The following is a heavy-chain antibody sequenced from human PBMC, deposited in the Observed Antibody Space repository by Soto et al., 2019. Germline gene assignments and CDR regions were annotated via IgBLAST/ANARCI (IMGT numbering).Heavy chain of an antibody. J-gene: IGHJ4*02. V-gene: IGHV4-34*01. Sequence: QVQLQQWGAGLVKPSETLSLSCAVYGQSFSGHSWAWIRQPPGKGLEWIGEINESGRTYYNPSLRSRVTSSTDKSKNQFSLKLSSVSSADTAAYFCARGSGIVALPGELEDVKYDYWGQGTLVNVSS. CDR1: GQSFSGHS. CDR3: ARGSGIVALPGELEDVKYDY. D-gene: IGHD1-1*01. CDR2: INESGRT.